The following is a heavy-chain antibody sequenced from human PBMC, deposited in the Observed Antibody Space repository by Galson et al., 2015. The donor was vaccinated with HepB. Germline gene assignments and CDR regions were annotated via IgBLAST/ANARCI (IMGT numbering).Heavy chain of an antibody. J-gene: IGHJ3*02. CDR1: GFTFDDYA. CDR3: AKDTGSTSYAEAFDI. D-gene: IGHD2-2*01. CDR2: ISWNSGSI. V-gene: IGHV3-9*01. Sequence: SLRLSCAASGFTFDDYAMHWVRQAPGKGLEWASGISWNSGSIGYADSVKGRFTISRDNAKNSLYLQMNSLRAEDTALYYCAKDTGSTSYAEAFDIWGQGTMVTVSS.